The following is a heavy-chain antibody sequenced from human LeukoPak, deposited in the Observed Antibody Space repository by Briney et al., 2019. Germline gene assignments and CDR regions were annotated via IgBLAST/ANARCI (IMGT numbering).Heavy chain of an antibody. CDR1: LYTFTSYD. Sequence: ASVKVSCKPGLYTFTSYDINWVRQATGQGREWMGWMNPNRGNTGYAQKFQGRVTITRNTSISTAYMELSSLRSEDTAVYYCARGHFCSSTSCYWDYYMDVWGKGTTVTVSS. CDR3: ARGHFCSSTSCYWDYYMDV. J-gene: IGHJ6*03. V-gene: IGHV1-8*03. CDR2: MNPNRGNT. D-gene: IGHD2-2*01.